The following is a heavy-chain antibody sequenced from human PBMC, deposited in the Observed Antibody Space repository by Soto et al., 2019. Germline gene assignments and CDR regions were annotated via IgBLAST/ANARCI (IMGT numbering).Heavy chain of an antibody. CDR2: IYYSGST. J-gene: IGHJ4*02. CDR1: GGSISSYY. Sequence: PSETLSLTCTVSGGSISSYYWSWIRQPPGKGLEWIGYIYYSGSTNYNPSLKSRVTISVDTSKNQFSLKLSSVTAADTAVYYCARRGGSVDGGHGGIFAYWGRGTRVTASS. D-gene: IGHD3-3*01. V-gene: IGHV4-59*01. CDR3: ARRGGSVDGGHGGIFAY.